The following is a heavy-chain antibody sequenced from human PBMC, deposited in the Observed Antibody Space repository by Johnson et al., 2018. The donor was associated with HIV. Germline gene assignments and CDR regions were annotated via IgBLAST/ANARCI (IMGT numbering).Heavy chain of an antibody. D-gene: IGHD1-26*01. CDR3: ARDSGAPGNDAFDI. CDR2: IYTGGST. CDR1: GFTFSSYA. V-gene: IGHV3-66*01. J-gene: IGHJ3*02. Sequence: VQLVESGGGLVQPGGSLRLSCAASGFTFSSYAMSWVRQAPGKGLEWVSVIYTGGSTYYADSVTGRFTISRDNSKNTLYLQMNSLRVEDTAVYFCARDSGAPGNDAFDIWGQGTMVTISS.